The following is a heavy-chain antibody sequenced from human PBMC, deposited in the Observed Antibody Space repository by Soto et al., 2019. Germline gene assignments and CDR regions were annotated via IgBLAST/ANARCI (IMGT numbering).Heavy chain of an antibody. V-gene: IGHV3-23*01. CDR2: ISGSGFKK. J-gene: IGHJ5*02. D-gene: IGHD1-26*01. Sequence: GGSLRLPCAASGFIFENFGMSWVRQAPGKGLEWISSISGSGFKKYYADSVKGRFTISRDNSKSTVYLELNNLSAEDTAVYHCAKNQGVELVPLATVDWFDPWGQGSVVTV. CDR1: GFIFENFG. CDR3: AKNQGVELVPLATVDWFDP.